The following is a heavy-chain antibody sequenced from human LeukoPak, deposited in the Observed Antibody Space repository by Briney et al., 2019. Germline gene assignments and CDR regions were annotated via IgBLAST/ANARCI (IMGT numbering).Heavy chain of an antibody. CDR3: ASNPPNTGDFYY. D-gene: IGHD1-1*01. V-gene: IGHV1-8*01. CDR2: MSPNSGDT. J-gene: IGHJ4*02. Sequence: ASVKVSCKTSGYTFTNLDINWLRQAPGQGLEWMGWMSPNSGDTGYAQKFQGRVSMTRDTSISTAYMELSSLRSEDTAVYYCASNPPNTGDFYYWGLGSLVTVPS. CDR1: GYTFTNLD.